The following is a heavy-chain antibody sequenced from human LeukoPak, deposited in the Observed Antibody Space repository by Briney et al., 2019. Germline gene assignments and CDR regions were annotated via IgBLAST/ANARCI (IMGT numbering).Heavy chain of an antibody. Sequence: GGSLRPSCAASGFTFSNYWMDWVRQAPGKGLVWVSRIHPDGKNTAYADSVKGRFTISRDNARNTLFLQMNSLRTEDAAVYYCATYVDTVRYDAFDVWGQGTMVTVSS. J-gene: IGHJ3*01. CDR2: IHPDGKNT. CDR3: ATYVDTVRYDAFDV. CDR1: GFTFSNYW. D-gene: IGHD5-18*01. V-gene: IGHV3-74*01.